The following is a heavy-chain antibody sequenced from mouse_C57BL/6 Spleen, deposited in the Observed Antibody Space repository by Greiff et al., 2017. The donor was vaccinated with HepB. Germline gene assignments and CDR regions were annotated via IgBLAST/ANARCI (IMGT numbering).Heavy chain of an antibody. V-gene: IGHV1-61*01. CDR3: ARITTADY. CDR2: IYPSDSET. J-gene: IGHJ2*01. CDR1: GYTFTSYW. D-gene: IGHD1-2*01. Sequence: VQLQQPGAELVRPGSSVKLSCKASGYTFTSYWMDWVKQRPGQGLEWIGNIYPSDSETHYNQKFKDKATLTVDKSSSTAYMQLSSLTSEDSAVYYCARITTADYWGQGTTLTVSS.